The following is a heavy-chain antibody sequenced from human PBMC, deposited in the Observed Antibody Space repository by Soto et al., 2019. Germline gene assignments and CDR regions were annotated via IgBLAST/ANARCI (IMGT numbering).Heavy chain of an antibody. D-gene: IGHD3-10*01. CDR3: ARELLWFGELLLGDYYCYYGMDV. Sequence: GASVKVSCKASGYTFTSYYMHWVRQAPGQGLEWMGIINPSGGSTSYAQKFQGRVTMTRDTSTSTVYMELSSLRSEDTAVYYCARELLWFGELLLGDYYCYYGMDVWGQGTTVTVYS. V-gene: IGHV1-46*01. J-gene: IGHJ6*02. CDR1: GYTFTSYY. CDR2: INPSGGST.